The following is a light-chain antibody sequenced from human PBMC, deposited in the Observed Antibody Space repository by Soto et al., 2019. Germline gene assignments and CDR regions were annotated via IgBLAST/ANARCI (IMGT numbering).Light chain of an antibody. V-gene: IGKV3D-15*01. Sequence: EIVMTQSPATLSVSPGERATLSCRASQSVSTNVAWYQHKPGQAPRLLIYAASTRATGISARFSGSGSGTEFTLTISSLQPEDFAVYYCQNYNSWPLFGQGTKLEIK. CDR2: AAS. CDR1: QSVSTN. CDR3: QNYNSWPL. J-gene: IGKJ2*01.